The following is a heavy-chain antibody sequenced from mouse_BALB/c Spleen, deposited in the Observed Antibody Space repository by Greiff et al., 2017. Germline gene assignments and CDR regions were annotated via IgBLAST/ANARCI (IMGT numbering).Heavy chain of an antibody. CDR2: ISDGGSYT. Sequence: EVKVVESGGGLVKPGGSLKLSCAASGFTFSDYYMYWVRQTPEKRLEWVATISDGGSYTYYPDSVKGRFTISRDNAKNNLYLQMSSLKSEDTAMYYCARDGYAMDYWGQGTSVTVSS. V-gene: IGHV5-4*02. CDR3: ARDGYAMDY. J-gene: IGHJ4*01. CDR1: GFTFSDYY.